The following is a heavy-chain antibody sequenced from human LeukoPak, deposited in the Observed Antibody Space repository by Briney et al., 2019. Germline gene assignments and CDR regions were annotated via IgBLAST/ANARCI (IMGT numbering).Heavy chain of an antibody. CDR2: ISSGASSYAT. CDR1: GFTFSGSA. CDR3: TRQSNYSGYDSFDY. V-gene: IGHV3-73*01. D-gene: IGHD5-12*01. J-gene: IGHJ4*02. Sequence: GGSLRLSCAASGFTFSGSAMHWVRQASGKGLEWVGLISSGASSYATAYAASVIGRSTISRDDSKNTAKLHMSSQKTEEKSVYYSTRQSNYSGYDSFDYWGQGTLVTVSS.